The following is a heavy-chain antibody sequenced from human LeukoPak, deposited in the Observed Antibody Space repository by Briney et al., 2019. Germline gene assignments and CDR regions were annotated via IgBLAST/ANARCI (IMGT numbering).Heavy chain of an antibody. Sequence: GGSLRLSCAASGFVVGGNYMSWVRQAPGKGLEWVSVIYSGGSTYYADSAKGRFSTSRDSSTSTLFLQMDSLRVEDTAMYYCARPTDGDSTRYGMDVWGQGTTVIVSS. CDR2: IYSGGST. V-gene: IGHV3-53*01. CDR1: GFVVGGNY. D-gene: IGHD2-21*02. CDR3: ARPTDGDSTRYGMDV. J-gene: IGHJ6*02.